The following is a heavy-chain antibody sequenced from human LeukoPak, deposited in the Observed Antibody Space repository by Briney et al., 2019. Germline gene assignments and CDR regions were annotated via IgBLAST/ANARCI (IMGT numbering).Heavy chain of an antibody. CDR2: ISNSGDRT. Sequence: PGGSLRLSCAASGFTFSSYAMSWVRQAPGKGLEWVSSISNSGDRTYYADSVKGRFTISRDNSRNTMALQMNSLRAEDTAVYYCARCDTSSWYGIDYWGQGTLVTVSS. CDR3: ARCDTSSWYGIDY. J-gene: IGHJ4*02. D-gene: IGHD6-13*01. V-gene: IGHV3-23*01. CDR1: GFTFSSYA.